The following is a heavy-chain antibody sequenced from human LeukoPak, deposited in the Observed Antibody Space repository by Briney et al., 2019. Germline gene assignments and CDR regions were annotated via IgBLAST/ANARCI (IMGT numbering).Heavy chain of an antibody. CDR2: IYSGGST. CDR3: ARERGVGGSGTLDY. CDR1: GFTVSSNY. D-gene: IGHD3-10*01. V-gene: IGHV3-53*01. J-gene: IGHJ4*02. Sequence: GGSLRLSCAASGFTVSSNYKSWVRPGPGKGLEWVSVIYSGGSTYYADSVKGRFAISRDNSKNTLYLQMISLRAEDTAVYYCARERGVGGSGTLDYWGQGTLVAVSS.